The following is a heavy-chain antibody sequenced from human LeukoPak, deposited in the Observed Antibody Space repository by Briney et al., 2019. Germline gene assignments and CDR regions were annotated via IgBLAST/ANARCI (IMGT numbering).Heavy chain of an antibody. CDR3: AGGIESYGDYGY. D-gene: IGHD4-17*01. CDR1: GGSISGSY. V-gene: IGHV4-59*01. Sequence: SETLSLTCTVSGGSISGSYWSWIRQPPGKGLEWIAYMYNSGSTNYNPSLKSRVTISIDTAKNQFSLKLSSLTAADTAIYYCAGGIESYGDYGYWGQGILVTVSS. J-gene: IGHJ4*02. CDR2: MYNSGST.